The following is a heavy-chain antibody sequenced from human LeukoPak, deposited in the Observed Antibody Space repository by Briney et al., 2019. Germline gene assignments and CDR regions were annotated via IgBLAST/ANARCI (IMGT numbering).Heavy chain of an antibody. V-gene: IGHV3-48*01. D-gene: IGHD3-22*01. J-gene: IGHJ4*02. CDR1: GFTFSSYS. CDR3: ARDGYYDSSGYFDY. Sequence: GGSLRLSCAASGFTFSSYSMNWVRQAPGKGLEWVSYISSSSSTIYYADSLKGRFTISRDNAKNSLYLQMNSLRAEDTAVYYCARDGYYDSSGYFDYWGQGTLVTVSS. CDR2: ISSSSSTI.